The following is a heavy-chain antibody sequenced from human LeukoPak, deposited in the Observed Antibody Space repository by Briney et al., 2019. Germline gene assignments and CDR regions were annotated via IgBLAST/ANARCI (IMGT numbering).Heavy chain of an antibody. J-gene: IGHJ5*02. Sequence: SVTLSLTCAVYGGSFSGYYWSWIRQPPGKGLEWIGEINHSGSTNYNPSLKSRVTISVDTSKNQFSLKLSSVTAADTAVYYCARSVALRFIAARPGNWFDPWGQGTLVTVSS. CDR1: GGSFSGYY. CDR3: ARSVALRFIAARPGNWFDP. V-gene: IGHV4-34*01. CDR2: INHSGST. D-gene: IGHD6-6*01.